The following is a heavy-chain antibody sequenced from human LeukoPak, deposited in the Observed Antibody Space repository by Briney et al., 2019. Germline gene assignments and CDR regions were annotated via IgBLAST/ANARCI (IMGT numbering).Heavy chain of an antibody. CDR2: IWYDGSNE. V-gene: IGHV3-33*01. Sequence: GGSLRLSCAASGFTFSSYGMHWVRQAPGKGLEWVAVIWYDGSNEYYADSVKGQFTISRDNSKNTLYLQMNSLRAEDTAVYYCARAAAGIHYYYMDVWGKGITVTVSS. CDR3: ARAAAGIHYYYMDV. J-gene: IGHJ6*03. CDR1: GFTFSSYG. D-gene: IGHD6-13*01.